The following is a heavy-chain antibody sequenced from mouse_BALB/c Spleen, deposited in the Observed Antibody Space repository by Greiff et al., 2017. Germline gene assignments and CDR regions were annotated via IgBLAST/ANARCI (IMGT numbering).Heavy chain of an antibody. CDR1: GFTFSSYG. Sequence: VESGGGLVQPGGSLKLSCAASGFTFSSYGMSWVRQTPDKRLELVATINSNGGSTYYPDSVKGRFTISRDNAKNTLYLQMSSLKSEDTAMYYCAREQDRSYAMDYWGQGTSVTVSS. D-gene: IGHD2-14*01. CDR2: INSNGGST. V-gene: IGHV5-6-3*01. J-gene: IGHJ4*01. CDR3: AREQDRSYAMDY.